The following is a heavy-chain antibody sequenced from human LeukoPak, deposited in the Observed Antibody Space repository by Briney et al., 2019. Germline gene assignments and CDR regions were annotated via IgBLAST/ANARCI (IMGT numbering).Heavy chain of an antibody. CDR2: INWIGGST. V-gene: IGHV3-20*04. J-gene: IGHJ4*02. CDR3: ARDFSYYYDSSGSFDY. Sequence: GGSLRLSCAASGFTFDDYGMSWVRQAPGKGLEWVSGINWIGGSTGYADSVKGRFTISRDNAKNSLYLQMDSLRAEDTALYYCARDFSYYYDSSGSFDYWGQGTLVTVSS. CDR1: GFTFDDYG. D-gene: IGHD3-22*01.